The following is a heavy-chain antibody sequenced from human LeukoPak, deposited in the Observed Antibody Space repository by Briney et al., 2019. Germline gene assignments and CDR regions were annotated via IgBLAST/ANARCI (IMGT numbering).Heavy chain of an antibody. V-gene: IGHV3-23*01. CDR2: ISGSGGST. CDR3: AKDLGRYIAVAGYAFDY. CDR1: GFTFSSYA. D-gene: IGHD6-19*01. Sequence: GGSLRLSCAASGFTFSSYAMSWVRQAPGKGLEWVSAISGSGGSTYYADSVKGRFTISRDNSKNTLYLQMNSLRAEDTAVYYCAKDLGRYIAVAGYAFDYWGQGTLVTVSS. J-gene: IGHJ4*02.